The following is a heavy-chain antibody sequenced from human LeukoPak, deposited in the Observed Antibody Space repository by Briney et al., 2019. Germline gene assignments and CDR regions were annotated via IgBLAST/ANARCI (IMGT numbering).Heavy chain of an antibody. D-gene: IGHD1-1*01. CDR3: ARDLDPRSGMDV. CDR2: IIPIFGTA. CDR1: GGTFSSYA. J-gene: IGHJ6*04. Sequence: AASVKVSCKASGGTFSSYAISWVRQAPGQGLEWMGGIIPIFGTANYAQKFQGRVTITADESTSTAYMELSSLRSEDTAVYYCARDLDPRSGMDVWGKGTTVTVSS. V-gene: IGHV1-69*13.